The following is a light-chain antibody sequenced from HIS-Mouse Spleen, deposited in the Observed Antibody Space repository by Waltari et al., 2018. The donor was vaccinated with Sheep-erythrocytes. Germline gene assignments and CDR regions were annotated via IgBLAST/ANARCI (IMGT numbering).Light chain of an antibody. Sequence: QSALTQPRPVSGSAGQSVTISCPGPPSAVGGYNSASCYQQPPAKAPKLMIYDVSKRPSGVPDRFSGSKSGNTASLTISGLQAEDEADYYCCSYAGSYNHVFATGTKVTVL. CDR2: DVS. V-gene: IGLV2-11*01. CDR3: CSYAGSYNHV. CDR1: PSAVGGYNS. J-gene: IGLJ1*01.